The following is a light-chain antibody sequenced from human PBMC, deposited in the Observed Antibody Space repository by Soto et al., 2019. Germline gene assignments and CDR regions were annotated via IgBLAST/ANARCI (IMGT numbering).Light chain of an antibody. CDR2: GAS. Sequence: EIVLTQSPGTLSLSPGEIATLYCRASQSFNSIYLAWYQQKPGQAPRILIYGASSRATGIPDRFSGSGSGTDFTLTISRLEPEDFAVYYCQQYGSSITFGKGTRLEI. CDR3: QQYGSSIT. CDR1: QSFNSIY. V-gene: IGKV3-20*01. J-gene: IGKJ5*01.